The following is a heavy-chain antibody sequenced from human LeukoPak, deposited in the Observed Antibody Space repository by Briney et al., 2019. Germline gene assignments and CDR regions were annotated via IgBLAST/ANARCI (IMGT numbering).Heavy chain of an antibody. J-gene: IGHJ4*02. CDR3: NRDPARRETTGWFY. CDR2: ISDDGRYK. D-gene: IGHD1-1*01. Sequence: GRPLRLTCATSGFSFSSYDMHWVRQAPGRGLEWVALISDDGRYKDCAASVRGRFNISRDNTKNTLYLQMSSLRADDTAIYYCNRDPARRETTGWFYWGQGTLVTVSS. CDR1: GFSFSSYD. V-gene: IGHV3-30*03.